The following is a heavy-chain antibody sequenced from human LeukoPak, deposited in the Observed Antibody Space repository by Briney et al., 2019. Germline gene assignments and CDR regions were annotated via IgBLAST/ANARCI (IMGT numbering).Heavy chain of an antibody. D-gene: IGHD2-2*01. CDR2: IYHSGST. Sequence: SETLSLTCAVSGGSFSGYYWTWIRQPPGKGLEWIGYIYHSGSTYYNPSLKSRVTISVDRSKNQFSLKLSSVTAADTAVYYCAGQVSGVVPAAVDYWGQGTLVTVSS. J-gene: IGHJ4*02. CDR3: AGQVSGVVPAAVDY. CDR1: GGSFSGYY. V-gene: IGHV4-34*01.